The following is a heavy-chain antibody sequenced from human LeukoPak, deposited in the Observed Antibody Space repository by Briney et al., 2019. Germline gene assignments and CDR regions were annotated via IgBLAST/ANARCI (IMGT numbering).Heavy chain of an antibody. V-gene: IGHV3-7*03. J-gene: IGHJ4*02. CDR3: ARATPSPYCSGGSCYSDY. Sequence: GGSLRLSCAASGFTFSSYWMSWVRQAPGKGLEWVANIKQDGSEKYYVDSVKGRFTISRDNAKNSLHLQMNSLRAEDTAVYYCARATPSPYCSGGSCYSDYWGQGTLVTVSS. D-gene: IGHD2-15*01. CDR1: GFTFSSYW. CDR2: IKQDGSEK.